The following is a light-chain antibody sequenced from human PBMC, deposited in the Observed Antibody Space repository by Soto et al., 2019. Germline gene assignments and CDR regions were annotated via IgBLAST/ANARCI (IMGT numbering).Light chain of an antibody. V-gene: IGLV2-14*01. J-gene: IGLJ1*01. CDR3: CSYAGAYTYV. CDR1: SSDVGGNKF. CDR2: DVS. Sequence: QSVLTQPASVSGSPGQSITISCTGTSSDVGGNKFVSWYQHHPGRAPKVIISDVSHRPSGVSNRFSGSKSGSTASLTISGLQAEDEADYYCCSYAGAYTYVFGTGTKVTVL.